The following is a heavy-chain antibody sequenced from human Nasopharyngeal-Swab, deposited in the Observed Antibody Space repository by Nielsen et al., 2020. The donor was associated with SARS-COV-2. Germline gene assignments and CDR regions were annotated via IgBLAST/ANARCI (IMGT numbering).Heavy chain of an antibody. D-gene: IGHD3-22*01. CDR2: RKKDVSEK. CDR1: GFTFDDYG. J-gene: IGHJ4*02. V-gene: IGHV3-7*01. CDR3: ARRWDYYDSSGYYYGLSPIDY. Sequence: AGSLTLSCAASGFTFDDYGMSWTRLAPGKGLEWVANRKKDVSEKSYVDSVKGRFTISRDNAKNSLYLQMNSLRAEETAVYYCARRWDYYDSSGYYYGLSPIDYWGQGTLVTVSS.